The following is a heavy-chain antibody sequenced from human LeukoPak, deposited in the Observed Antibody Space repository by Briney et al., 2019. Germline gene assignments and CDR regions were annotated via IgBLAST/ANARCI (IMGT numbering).Heavy chain of an antibody. J-gene: IGHJ4*02. Sequence: GGSLRLSCAASGFTFSSYEMNWVRQAPGKGLEWVSYISSSGSTIYYADSVKGRFTISRDSSKNTLYLQMNSLRAEDTAVYYCAKSGYNRFDYWGQGTLVTVSS. CDR2: ISSSGSTI. D-gene: IGHD5-24*01. CDR3: AKSGYNRFDY. V-gene: IGHV3-48*03. CDR1: GFTFSSYE.